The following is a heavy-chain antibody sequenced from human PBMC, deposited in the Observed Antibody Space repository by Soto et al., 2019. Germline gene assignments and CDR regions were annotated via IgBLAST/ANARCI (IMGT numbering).Heavy chain of an antibody. Sequence: PSETLSLTCTVSGSSISSSSYYWGWIRQPPGKGLEWIGSIYSSGSTYYNPSLKSRVTISVDTSKNQFSLKLSSVPAADTAVYYCARQGNHHYYHRSNRFDPWGQGTLVTVSS. CDR2: IYSSGST. CDR1: GSSISSSSYY. D-gene: IGHD3-22*01. J-gene: IGHJ5*02. V-gene: IGHV4-39*01. CDR3: ARQGNHHYYHRSNRFDP.